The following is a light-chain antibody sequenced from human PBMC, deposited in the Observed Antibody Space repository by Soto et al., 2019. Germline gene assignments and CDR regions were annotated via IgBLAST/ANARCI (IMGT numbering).Light chain of an antibody. V-gene: IGKV1-39*01. J-gene: IGKJ1*01. CDR2: TTS. CDR1: QSISTY. CDR3: QHYNNGPR. Sequence: DIQMTQSPSSLSAYVGDRVTITCRASQSISTYLNWYLQKPGKAPNLLIYTTSILESGVPSRFSGSGSGTDFTLTISSLQSEDFAVYYCQHYNNGPRFGQGTKVDIK.